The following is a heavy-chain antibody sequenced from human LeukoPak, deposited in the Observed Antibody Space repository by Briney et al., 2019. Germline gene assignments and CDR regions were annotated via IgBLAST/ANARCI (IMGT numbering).Heavy chain of an antibody. CDR2: INPSGDST. CDR1: GDTFTSYY. Sequence: ASVKVSCKASGDTFTSYYMHWVRQAPGQGLEWMGIINPSGDSTSSAQTFQGRVTMTRDMSTSTAYMELSRLRSDDTAVYYCARVNGDSDYWGQGTLVTVSS. CDR3: ARVNGDSDY. J-gene: IGHJ4*02. V-gene: IGHV1-46*01. D-gene: IGHD4-17*01.